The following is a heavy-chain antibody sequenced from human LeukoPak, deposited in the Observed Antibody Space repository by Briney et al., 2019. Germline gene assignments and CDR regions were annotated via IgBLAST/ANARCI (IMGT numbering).Heavy chain of an antibody. CDR1: GGTFSSYA. CDR2: IIPILGIA. J-gene: IGHJ6*03. D-gene: IGHD2-2*03. V-gene: IGHV1-69*04. CDR3: ARMDIVVVPAAPIYYMGV. Sequence: ASVKVSCKASGGTFSSYAISWVRQAPGQGLEWMGRIIPILGIANYAQKFQGRVTITADESTSTAYMELSSLRSEDTAVYYCARMDIVVVPAAPIYYMGVWGKGTTVTVSS.